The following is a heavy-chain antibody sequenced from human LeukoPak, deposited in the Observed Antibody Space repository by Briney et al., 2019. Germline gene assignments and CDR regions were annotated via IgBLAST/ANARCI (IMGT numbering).Heavy chain of an antibody. CDR3: ARDGVLMVYAILDY. CDR1: GFTFSSYW. V-gene: IGHV3-7*01. J-gene: IGHJ4*02. CDR2: IKQDGSEK. Sequence: PGGSLRLSCAASGFTFSSYWMSWVRQAPGKGLEWEANIKQDGSEKYYVDSVKGRFTISRDNAKTSLYLQMNSLRAEDTAVYYCARDGVLMVYAILDYWGQGTLVTVSS. D-gene: IGHD2-8*01.